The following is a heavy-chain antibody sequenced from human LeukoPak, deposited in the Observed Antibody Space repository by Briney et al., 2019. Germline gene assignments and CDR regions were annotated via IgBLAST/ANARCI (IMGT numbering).Heavy chain of an antibody. J-gene: IGHJ5*02. V-gene: IGHV4-59*01. CDR2: IYYSGST. CDR3: ARRQLGYCSGGSCQNWFDP. Sequence: PLETLSLTCAVYGGSFSAYYWSWIRQPPGKGLEWIGYIYYSGSTNYNPSLKSRVTISVKTSMNQFSLKLRSVTAADTAVYYCARRQLGYCSGGSCQNWFDPWGQGTLVTVSS. CDR1: GGSFSAYY. D-gene: IGHD2-15*01.